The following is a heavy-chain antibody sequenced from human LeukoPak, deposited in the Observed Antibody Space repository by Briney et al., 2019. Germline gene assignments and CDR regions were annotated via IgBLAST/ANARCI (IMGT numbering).Heavy chain of an antibody. V-gene: IGHV3-21*01. Sequence: GGSLRLSCPASAFTFSSHSMNWVRQAPGKGLEWVSSISPSGNYIYYADSLKGRFTISRDNAKNSLYLQMNSLRAEDTAVYYCARDLSSSTSCYSYWGQGTLVTVSS. CDR3: ARDLSSSTSCYSY. J-gene: IGHJ4*02. CDR2: ISPSGNYI. CDR1: AFTFSSHS. D-gene: IGHD2-2*01.